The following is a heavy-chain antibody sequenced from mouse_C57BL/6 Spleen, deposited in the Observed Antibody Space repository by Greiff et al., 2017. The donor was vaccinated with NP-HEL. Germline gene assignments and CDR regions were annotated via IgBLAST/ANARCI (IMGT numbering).Heavy chain of an antibody. V-gene: IGHV1-52*01. J-gene: IGHJ3*01. CDR3: ARGGSYGSSGGFAY. D-gene: IGHD1-1*01. Sequence: VQLQQPGAELVRPGSSVKLSCKASGYTFTSYWMHWVKQRPIQGLEWIGNIDPSDSETHYNQKFKDKATLTVDKSSSTAYMQLSSLTSEDSAVYYCARGGSYGSSGGFAYWGQGTLVTVSA. CDR2: IDPSDSET. CDR1: GYTFTSYW.